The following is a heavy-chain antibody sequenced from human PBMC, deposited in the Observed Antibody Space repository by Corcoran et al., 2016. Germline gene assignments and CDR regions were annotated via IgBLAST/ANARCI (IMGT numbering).Heavy chain of an antibody. CDR3: ARGGRDIVVVS. V-gene: IGHV1-69*01. Sequence: QVQLVQSGAEVKKPGSSVKVSCTASGGTFSSYASSWVRQAPVQGFEWMGGIIPIFGTANYAQKFQGRVTITADESTSTAYMELSSLRSEDTAVYYCARGGRDIVVVSWGQGTLVTVSS. D-gene: IGHD2-15*01. J-gene: IGHJ5*02. CDR2: IIPIFGTA. CDR1: GGTFSSYA.